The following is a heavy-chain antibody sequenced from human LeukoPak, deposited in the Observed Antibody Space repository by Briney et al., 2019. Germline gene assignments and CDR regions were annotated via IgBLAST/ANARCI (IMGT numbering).Heavy chain of an antibody. CDR2: IYYSGST. D-gene: IGHD4-23*01. V-gene: IGHV4-39*01. Sequence: TSETLSLTCTVSGGSISSSSYYWGWIRKPPGKGPEWIGSIYYSGSTYYNPSLKSRVTISVDTSKNQFSLKLSSVTAADTAVYYCARRHDYGGNTFDYWGQGTLVTVSS. J-gene: IGHJ4*02. CDR3: ARRHDYGGNTFDY. CDR1: GGSISSSSYY.